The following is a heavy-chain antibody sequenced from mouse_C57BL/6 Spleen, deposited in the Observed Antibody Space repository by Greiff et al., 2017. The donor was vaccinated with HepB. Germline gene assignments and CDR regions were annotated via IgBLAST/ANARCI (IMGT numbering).Heavy chain of an antibody. V-gene: IGHV8-8*01. Sequence: QVTLKESGPGLLQPSQTLSLTCSFSGFSLSTFGMGVGWIRQPSGKGLEWLAHIWWDDDKYYNPALKSRLTISKDTSKNQVFLKIANVDTADTATDYCARIEGATRGTTTGFAYGGQGTLVTVAA. D-gene: IGHD2-14*01. CDR2: IWWDDDK. J-gene: IGHJ3*01. CDR3: ARIEGATRGTTTGFAY. CDR1: GFSLSTFGMG.